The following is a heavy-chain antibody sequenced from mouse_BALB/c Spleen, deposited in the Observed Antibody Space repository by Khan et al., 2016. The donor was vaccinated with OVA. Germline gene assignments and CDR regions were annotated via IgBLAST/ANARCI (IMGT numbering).Heavy chain of an antibody. J-gene: IGHJ4*01. Sequence: EVELVESGGGLVQPGGSRKLSCAASGFTFSDYGMAWVRQAPGKGPEWVAFISNLAYSIYYADTVTGRFTISRENAKNTLYLDMSSLRSEDTAMYYCARTGAMDYWGQGTSVTVSS. CDR3: ARTGAMDY. CDR1: GFTFSDYG. V-gene: IGHV5-15*02. CDR2: ISNLAYSI.